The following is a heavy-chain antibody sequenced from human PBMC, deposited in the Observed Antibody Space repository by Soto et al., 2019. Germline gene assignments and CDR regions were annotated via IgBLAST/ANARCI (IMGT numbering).Heavy chain of an antibody. D-gene: IGHD2-21*02. V-gene: IGHV3-23*01. CDR1: EFTFDNYA. CDR2: ISGGGGST. J-gene: IGHJ4*02. Sequence: PGGSLRLSCAASEFTFDNYAMTWVRQAPGKGLEWVSGISGGGGSTYYADSVKGRFTISRDNSKNTLYMQMNSLRDEDTAVYYCARPYTYYSSCAGDRYLPEYWGQGTLVTVSS. CDR3: ARPYTYYSSCAGDRYLPEY.